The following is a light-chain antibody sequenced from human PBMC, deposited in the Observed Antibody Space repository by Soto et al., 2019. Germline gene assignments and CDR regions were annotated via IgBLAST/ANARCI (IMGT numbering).Light chain of an antibody. CDR2: DVS. V-gene: IGLV2-14*01. CDR1: SSDVGGYNY. J-gene: IGLJ1*01. Sequence: QSALTQPASVSGSPGQSITISCTGTSSDVGGYNYVSWYQQHPGKAPKLMIYDVSNRPSGVSNRFSGSKSGNTASLTISGRQAEDEADYYCSSYTSSSTPFLFGTGTKVTVL. CDR3: SSYTSSSTPFL.